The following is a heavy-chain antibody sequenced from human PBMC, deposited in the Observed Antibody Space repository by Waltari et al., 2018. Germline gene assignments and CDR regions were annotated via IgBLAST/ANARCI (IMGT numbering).Heavy chain of an antibody. V-gene: IGHV1-46*01. CDR3: GRDDIHAEGSADFDY. J-gene: IGHJ4*02. Sequence: QVQLVQSGAEVQKPGASVKLSCKASGYTFTNYYIHWVRQAPGQGLEWMGRINPRDGGTKYAQKFQDRVTMTGDTSTGIVYMELSSLRAEDTAVYYCGRDDIHAEGSADFDYWGQGTLVTVSS. CDR1: GYTFTNYY. CDR2: INPRDGGT. D-gene: IGHD2-15*01.